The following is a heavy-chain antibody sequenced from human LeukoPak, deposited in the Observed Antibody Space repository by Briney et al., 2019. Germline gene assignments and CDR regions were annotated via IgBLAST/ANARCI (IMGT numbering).Heavy chain of an antibody. D-gene: IGHD1-26*01. J-gene: IGHJ1*01. V-gene: IGHV1-69*04. Sequence: ASVKVSCKASGGTFSSYAISWVRQAPGQGLEWMGRIIPILGIANYAQKFQGRVTITADKSTSTAYMELSSLRSEDTAVYYCARELAQWELPGASEYFQHWGQGTLVTVSS. CDR1: GGTFSSYA. CDR3: ARELAQWELPGASEYFQH. CDR2: IIPILGIA.